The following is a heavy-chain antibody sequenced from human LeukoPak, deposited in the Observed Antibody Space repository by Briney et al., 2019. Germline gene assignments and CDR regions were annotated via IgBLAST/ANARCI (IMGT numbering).Heavy chain of an antibody. CDR2: ISAYNGNT. CDR3: ASESREGIVVVPAASDYYYYYGMDV. Sequence: ASVKVSCKASGYTFTSYGISWVRQAPGQGLEWMGWISAYNGNTNYAQKLQGRVTMTTDTSTSTAYMELRSLRSDDTAVYYCASESREGIVVVPAASDYYYYYGMDVWGQGTTVTVSS. CDR1: GYTFTSYG. D-gene: IGHD2-2*01. J-gene: IGHJ6*02. V-gene: IGHV1-18*01.